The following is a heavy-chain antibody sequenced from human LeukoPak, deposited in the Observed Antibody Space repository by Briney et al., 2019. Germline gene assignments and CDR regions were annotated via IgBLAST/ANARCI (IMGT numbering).Heavy chain of an antibody. CDR1: GLTFNSYS. V-gene: IGHV3-30-3*01. CDR3: ARVNTAMVYHYFGMDV. CDR2: ISYDGSNK. D-gene: IGHD5-18*01. Sequence: GGSLRLSCAASGLTFNSYSMHWVRRAPGKGLEWVSFISYDGSNKYYADSVKGRFTISRDNSQNTLYLQMNSLRAEDTAVYYCARVNTAMVYHYFGMDVWGQGTTVTVSS. J-gene: IGHJ6*02.